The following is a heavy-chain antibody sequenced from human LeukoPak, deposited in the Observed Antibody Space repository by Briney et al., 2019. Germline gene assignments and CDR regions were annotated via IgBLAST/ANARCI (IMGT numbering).Heavy chain of an antibody. CDR3: ARISAIVGATMGAFDI. J-gene: IGHJ3*02. V-gene: IGHV6-1*01. CDR1: GDSVSSNSAA. D-gene: IGHD1-26*01. Sequence: SQTLSLTCAISGDSVSSNSAAWNWIRQSPSRGLEWLGRTYYRSKWYNDYAVSVKSRITINPDTSKNQFSLQLNSVTPEDTAVYYCARISAIVGATMGAFDIWGQGTMVTVSS. CDR2: TYYRSKWYN.